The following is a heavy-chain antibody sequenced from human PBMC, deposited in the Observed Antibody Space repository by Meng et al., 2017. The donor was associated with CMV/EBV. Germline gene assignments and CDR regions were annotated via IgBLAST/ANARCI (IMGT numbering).Heavy chain of an antibody. CDR1: GSTFSDSR. Sequence: GESLKISCGASGSTFSDSRMSWVRQAPGKGLEWVANINQDGTEKYYVDSVKGRFTISRDNAKNSLYLQMNSLRAEDTAVYYCARDSQYYDILTGYSRFYAFDIWGQGTMVTVSS. D-gene: IGHD3-9*01. J-gene: IGHJ3*02. V-gene: IGHV3-7*01. CDR3: ARDSQYYDILTGYSRFYAFDI. CDR2: INQDGTEK.